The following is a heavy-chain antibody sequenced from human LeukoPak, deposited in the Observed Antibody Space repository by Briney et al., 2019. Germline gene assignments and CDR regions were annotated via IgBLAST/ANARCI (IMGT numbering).Heavy chain of an antibody. J-gene: IGHJ4*02. CDR3: TRGKYYYGSGSSFFDY. Sequence: GGSLRLSCTASGFTFGDYAMSWFRQAPGKGLEWVGFIRSKAYGGTTEYAASVKGRFTISRDDSKSIAYLQMNSLKTEDTAVYYCTRGKYYYGSGSSFFDYWGQGTLVTVSS. CDR2: IRSKAYGGTT. V-gene: IGHV3-49*03. CDR1: GFTFGDYA. D-gene: IGHD3-10*01.